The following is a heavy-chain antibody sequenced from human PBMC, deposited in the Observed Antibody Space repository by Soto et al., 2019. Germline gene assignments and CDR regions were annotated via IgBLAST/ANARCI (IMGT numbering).Heavy chain of an antibody. V-gene: IGHV4-39*01. Sequence: SETLSLTRTVSGGSISSSSYYWGWIRQPPGKGLEWIGYIYYSGSPYYNPSLKSRVTISVDTSKNQFSLKLSSVTAADTAVYYCAVPAASVAGASGSYYYYGMDVWGQGTTVTVSS. J-gene: IGHJ6*02. CDR3: AVPAASVAGASGSYYYYGMDV. D-gene: IGHD6-19*01. CDR2: IYYSGSP. CDR1: GGSISSSSYY.